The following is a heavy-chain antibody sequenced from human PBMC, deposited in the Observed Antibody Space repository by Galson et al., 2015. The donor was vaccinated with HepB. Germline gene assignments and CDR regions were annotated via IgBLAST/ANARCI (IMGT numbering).Heavy chain of an antibody. V-gene: IGHV1-18*04. CDR2: IGAYSGNI. CDR1: GYTFSSYG. CDR3: ARLSGSYVGWVDP. Sequence: SVKVSCKASGYTFSSYGISWVRQAPGQGLEWMGWIGAYSGNIKYGQRVQGRATMTTDTSTSTAYMELRSLRSDDTAVYYCARLSGSYVGWVDPWGQGTLVTVSS. J-gene: IGHJ5*02. D-gene: IGHD1-26*01.